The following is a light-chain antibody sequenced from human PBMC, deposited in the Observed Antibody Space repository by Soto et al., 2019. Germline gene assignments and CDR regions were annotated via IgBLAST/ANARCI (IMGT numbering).Light chain of an antibody. Sequence: EIVMTQSPTTVSVSPGERATLSCRASQSVNSNLAWYQQKPGQAPRLLISGASTRAPGIAARFSGSGSGTNFTLTISSLQPEDFATHYCQQTFSPPSITFGVGTRLDIK. J-gene: IGKJ5*01. CDR3: QQTFSPPSIT. V-gene: IGKV3-15*01. CDR1: QSVNSN. CDR2: GAS.